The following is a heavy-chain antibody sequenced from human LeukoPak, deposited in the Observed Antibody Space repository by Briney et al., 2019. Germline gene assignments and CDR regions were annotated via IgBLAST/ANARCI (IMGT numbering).Heavy chain of an antibody. CDR2: INPNSGGT. CDR3: AREGQLVGATEYDY. D-gene: IGHD1-26*01. J-gene: IGHJ4*02. CDR1: GYTFTGYW. V-gene: IGHV1-2*06. Sequence: ASVKVSCKASGYTFTGYWLHWVRQAPGQRLEWMGRINPNSGGTKYPQKFQGRVTMTRDTSINTAYMELSRLRSDDTAVYYCAREGQLVGATEYDYWGQGTLVTVSS.